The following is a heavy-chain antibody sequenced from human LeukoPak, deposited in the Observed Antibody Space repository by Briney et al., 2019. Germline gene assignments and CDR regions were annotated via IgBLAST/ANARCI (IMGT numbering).Heavy chain of an antibody. D-gene: IGHD1-20*01. J-gene: IGHJ4*02. CDR1: GFTVSSNS. Sequence: GGSLRLSCTVSGFTVSSNSMSWVRQAPGKGLEWVSVIYSGGSTYYADSVKGRFTISRDNSKNTLYLQMNSLRAEDTAVYYCARDLYGITGMRAFDYWGQGTLVTVSS. CDR2: IYSGGST. CDR3: ARDLYGITGMRAFDY. V-gene: IGHV3-66*01.